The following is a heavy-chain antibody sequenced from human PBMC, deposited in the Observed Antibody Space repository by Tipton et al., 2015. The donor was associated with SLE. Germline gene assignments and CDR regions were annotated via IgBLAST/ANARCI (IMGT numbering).Heavy chain of an antibody. D-gene: IGHD4-17*01. CDR1: GGSISSGSVSSGGYY. Sequence: TLSLTCIVSGGSISSGSVSSGGYYWSWIRQHPGKGLEWIGYMYDSGNTYYNPSLNSRVTLSADSSKNHFSLRLTSVTAADTAIYYCVRWTVTTFPPILSWFNSWGQGIQVTVSS. CDR3: VRWTVTTFPPILSWFNS. J-gene: IGHJ5*01. V-gene: IGHV4-31*03. CDR2: MYDSGNT.